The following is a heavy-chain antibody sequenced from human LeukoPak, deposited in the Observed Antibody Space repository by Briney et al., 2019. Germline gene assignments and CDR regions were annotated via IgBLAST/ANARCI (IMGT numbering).Heavy chain of an antibody. CDR1: SGSIGSGGYY. CDR2: IYYSGST. Sequence: PSQTLSLTCTVSSGSIGSGGYYWSWIRQHPGKGLEWIGYIYYSGSTYYNPSLKSRVTISVDTSKNQFSLKLSSVTAADTAVYYCARVSGSGSYYVDYWGQGTLVTVSS. CDR3: ARVSGSGSYYVDY. J-gene: IGHJ4*02. D-gene: IGHD3-10*01. V-gene: IGHV4-31*03.